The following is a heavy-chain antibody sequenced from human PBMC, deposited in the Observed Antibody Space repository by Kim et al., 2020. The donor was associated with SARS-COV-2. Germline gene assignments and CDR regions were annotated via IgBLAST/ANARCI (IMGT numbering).Heavy chain of an antibody. CDR3: ANGPSYYYDSGAYV. Sequence: NPSLKGRVTISVDTSKTPFSLNLSSVTAADTAVYYCANGPSYYYDSGAYVWGQGSLVTVSA. V-gene: IGHV4-39*07. D-gene: IGHD3-22*01. J-gene: IGHJ4*02.